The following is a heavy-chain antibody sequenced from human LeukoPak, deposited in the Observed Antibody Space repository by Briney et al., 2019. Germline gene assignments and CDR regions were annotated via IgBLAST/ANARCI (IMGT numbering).Heavy chain of an antibody. CDR2: IFWDDDK. CDR1: GFSLSTSGVA. V-gene: IGHV2-5*02. D-gene: IGHD3-3*01. J-gene: IGHJ4*02. CDR3: AHRFLLSGYYGIFDY. Sequence: SGPTLVNPTQTLTLTCTFSGFSLSTSGVAVGWIRQPPGKALECLALIFWDDDKRYRPSLKSRLTITKDTSANQVVLTVTNMDPVDTATYYCAHRFLLSGYYGIFDYWGQGALVTVSS.